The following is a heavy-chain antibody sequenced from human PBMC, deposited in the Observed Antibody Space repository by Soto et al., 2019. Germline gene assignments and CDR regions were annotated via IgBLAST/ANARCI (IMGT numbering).Heavy chain of an antibody. V-gene: IGHV1-69*05. Sequence: SVKVSCKASGGTFSSYAISWVRQAPGQGLEWMGGIIPIFGTANYAQKFQGRVTITRDTSASTAYMELSSLRSEDTAVYYCARQPRILTGYSGHFDYWGQGTLVTVSS. D-gene: IGHD3-9*01. CDR3: ARQPRILTGYSGHFDY. J-gene: IGHJ4*02. CDR2: IIPIFGTA. CDR1: GGTFSSYA.